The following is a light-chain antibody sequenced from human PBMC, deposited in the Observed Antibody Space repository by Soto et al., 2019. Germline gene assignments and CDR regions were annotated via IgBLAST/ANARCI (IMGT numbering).Light chain of an antibody. CDR2: EVT. V-gene: IGLV2-14*01. CDR1: NSDVGAHDL. CDR3: SSYTGGNPSYV. Sequence: QSVLTQPASVSGSPGQSITISCTGTNSDVGAHDLVSWYQHHPGKAPRLMIYEVTIRPSGVSDRFSGSKSGNTASLTVSGLQAEDEADYYCSSYTGGNPSYVFGTGTKLTVL. J-gene: IGLJ1*01.